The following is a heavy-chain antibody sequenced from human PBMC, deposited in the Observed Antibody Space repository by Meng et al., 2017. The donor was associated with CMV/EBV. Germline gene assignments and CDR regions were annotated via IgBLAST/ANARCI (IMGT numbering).Heavy chain of an antibody. CDR3: ARAPIRKSDQLPPNWFDP. CDR1: TCSSYA. V-gene: IGHV1-69*05. J-gene: IGHJ5*02. CDR2: IIPIFGTA. Sequence: TCSSYAISWVRQAPGQGLEWMGGIIPIFGTANYAQKFQGRVTITTDESTSTAYMELSSLRSKDTAVYYCARAPIRKSDQLPPNWFDPWGQGTLVTVSS. D-gene: IGHD2-2*01.